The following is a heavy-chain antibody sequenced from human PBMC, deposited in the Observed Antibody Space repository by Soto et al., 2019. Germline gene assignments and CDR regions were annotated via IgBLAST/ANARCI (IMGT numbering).Heavy chain of an antibody. CDR3: ARVAYDILTGYYHYYYYYMDV. V-gene: IGHV4-34*01. D-gene: IGHD3-9*01. CDR1: GGSFSGYY. Sequence: SETLSLTCAVYGGSFSGYYWSWIRQPPGKGLEWIGEINHSGSTNYNPSLNSRVTISVDTSKNQFSLKLSSVTAADTAVYYCARVAYDILTGYYHYYYYYMDVWGKGTTVTVSS. CDR2: INHSGST. J-gene: IGHJ6*03.